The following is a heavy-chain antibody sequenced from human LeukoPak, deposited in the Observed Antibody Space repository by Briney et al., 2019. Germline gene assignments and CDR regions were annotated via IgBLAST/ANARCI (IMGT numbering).Heavy chain of an antibody. V-gene: IGHV3-21*04. J-gene: IGHJ4*02. Sequence: GGSLRLSCAASGFTFSSYSMNWVRQAPGKGLEWVSSISSSSSYIYYADSVKGRFTISRDNAKNTLYLQMNSLRAEDTAVYYCAKDAWRGYCGGDCYKFDYWGQGTLVTVSS. D-gene: IGHD2-21*02. CDR1: GFTFSSYS. CDR2: ISSSSSYI. CDR3: AKDAWRGYCGGDCYKFDY.